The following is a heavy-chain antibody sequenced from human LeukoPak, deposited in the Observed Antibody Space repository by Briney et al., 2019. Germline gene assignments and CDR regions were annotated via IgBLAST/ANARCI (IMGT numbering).Heavy chain of an antibody. J-gene: IGHJ4*02. CDR3: ARDRRGYSYGYFDY. CDR2: ISAYNGNT. D-gene: IGHD5-18*01. CDR1: GYTFTSYG. Sequence: GASVKVSGKASGYTFTSYGISWVRQAPGQGLEWMGWISAYNGNTNYAQKLQGRVTMTTDTSTSTAYMELRSLRSDDTAVYYCARDRRGYSYGYFDYWGQGTLVTVSS. V-gene: IGHV1-18*01.